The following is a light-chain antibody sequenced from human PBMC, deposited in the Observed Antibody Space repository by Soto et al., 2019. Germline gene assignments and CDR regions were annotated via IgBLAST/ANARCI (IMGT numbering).Light chain of an antibody. CDR3: MQALQSLT. Sequence: DILMTQSPLSLPVTPGEPASISCMSXQCLLHSNGYNYLDWYVQKPGQSPQLLIYFGSNRAPGVPDRFSGSGSGTDFTLKINRVEAEDVGTYYCMQALQSLTFGQGTRLEIK. CDR2: FGS. V-gene: IGKV2-28*01. CDR1: QCLLHSNGYNY. J-gene: IGKJ5*01.